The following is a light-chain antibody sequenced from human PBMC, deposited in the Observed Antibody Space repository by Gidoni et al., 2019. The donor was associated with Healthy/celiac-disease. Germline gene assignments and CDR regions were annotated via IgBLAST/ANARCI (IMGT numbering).Light chain of an antibody. Sequence: EIVLTQSPGTLSLSPGERATLSCRASQSVSSSYLAWYQQKPGPAPRLLIYGASSRATGIPDRFSGSGSGTDVTLTSSRLEPEEFAVDYCQQYGSSPPYTFGQGTKLEIK. CDR3: QQYGSSPPYT. CDR1: QSVSSSY. J-gene: IGKJ2*01. CDR2: GAS. V-gene: IGKV3-20*01.